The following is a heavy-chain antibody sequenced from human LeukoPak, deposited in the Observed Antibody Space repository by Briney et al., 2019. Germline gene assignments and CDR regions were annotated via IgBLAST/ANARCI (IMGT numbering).Heavy chain of an antibody. D-gene: IGHD5-24*01. J-gene: IGHJ4*02. CDR1: GYSISSGYY. CDR3: ARGRDGYNYFSDY. V-gene: IGHV4-38-2*02. Sequence: PSETLSLTCTVSGYSISSGYYWGWIRQPPGKGLEWIGSIYHSGRTYYNPSLKSRVTISVDTSKNQFSLKLSSVTAADTAVYYCARGRDGYNYFSDYWGQGTLVTVSS. CDR2: IYHSGRT.